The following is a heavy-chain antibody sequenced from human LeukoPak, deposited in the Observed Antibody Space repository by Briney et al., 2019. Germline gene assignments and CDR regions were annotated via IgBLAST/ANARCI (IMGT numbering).Heavy chain of an antibody. D-gene: IGHD2-8*01. Sequence: PGGSLRLSCVASGFAFSTYWMHWVRQAPGKGLVWVSRINSDGSSTSYADSVKGRFTISRDNAKNTLYLQMSSLRAEDAAVYYCARELKGSVPNWGQGTLVTVSS. V-gene: IGHV3-74*01. J-gene: IGHJ4*02. CDR1: GFAFSTYW. CDR2: INSDGSST. CDR3: ARELKGSVPN.